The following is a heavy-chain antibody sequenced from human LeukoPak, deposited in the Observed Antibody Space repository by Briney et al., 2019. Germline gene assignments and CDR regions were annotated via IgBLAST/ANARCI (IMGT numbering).Heavy chain of an antibody. Sequence: GGSLRLSCAASGFTGSNNYVSWVRQAPGMGLEWVSAIHSSGATCYADSVKGRFTISRDNSKNTLYLQMNSLRAEDTAVYYCAKSSGVTHQRGWFDPWGQGTLVTVSS. CDR2: IHSSGAT. J-gene: IGHJ5*02. D-gene: IGHD1-26*01. CDR1: GFTGSNNY. CDR3: AKSSGVTHQRGWFDP. V-gene: IGHV3-66*03.